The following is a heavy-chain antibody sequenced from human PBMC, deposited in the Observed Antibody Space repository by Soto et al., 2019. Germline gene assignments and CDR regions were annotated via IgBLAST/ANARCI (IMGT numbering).Heavy chain of an antibody. Sequence: ASVKVSCKASGYTFTGYYMHWVRPAPGQGLEWMGWINPNSGGTNYAQKFQGWVTMTRDTSISTAYMELSRLRSDDAAVYYCARDRRYDILTGYYYYYGMDVWGQGTTVTVS. J-gene: IGHJ6*02. CDR1: GYTFTGYY. CDR2: INPNSGGT. D-gene: IGHD3-9*01. V-gene: IGHV1-2*04. CDR3: ARDRRYDILTGYYYYYGMDV.